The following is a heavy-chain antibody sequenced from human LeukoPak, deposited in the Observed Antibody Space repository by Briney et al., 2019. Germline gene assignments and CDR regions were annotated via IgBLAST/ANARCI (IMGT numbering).Heavy chain of an antibody. Sequence: GRSLSLSCAASRFTFSSYGMHWVRQAPGKGLEWVAVISYDGSNKYYADSVKGRFTISRDNSKNSLYLQMNSLRAEDTALYYCAKDMQIAAAGYYYYGMDVWGQGTTVTVSS. CDR2: ISYDGSNK. CDR1: RFTFSSYG. V-gene: IGHV3-30*18. J-gene: IGHJ6*02. D-gene: IGHD6-13*01. CDR3: AKDMQIAAAGYYYYGMDV.